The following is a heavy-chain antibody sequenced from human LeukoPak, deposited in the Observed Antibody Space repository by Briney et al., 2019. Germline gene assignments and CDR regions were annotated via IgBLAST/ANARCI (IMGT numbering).Heavy chain of an antibody. Sequence: ASVKVSCKASGYTFNRYNMYWVRQAPGHGLEWMGWLNPNSGVTKYAQKFQGRVTMTRDTSISTAYMELSSLRSDDTAVYYCAREDNWNYDYWGQGTLVTVSS. V-gene: IGHV1-2*02. D-gene: IGHD1-7*01. CDR2: LNPNSGVT. CDR3: AREDNWNYDY. J-gene: IGHJ4*02. CDR1: GYTFNRYN.